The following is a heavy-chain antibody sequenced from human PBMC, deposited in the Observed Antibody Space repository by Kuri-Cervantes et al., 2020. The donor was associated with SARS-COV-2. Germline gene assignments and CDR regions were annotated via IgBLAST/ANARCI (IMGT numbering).Heavy chain of an antibody. CDR3: AKDYDYTCDY. CDR1: GFTVSSNY. V-gene: IGHV3-53*01. J-gene: IGHJ4*02. Sequence: GESLKISCAASGFTVSSNYMSWVRQAPGKGLEWVSVIYSGGSTYYADSVKGRFTISRDNSKNTLYLQMNSLRAEDTAVYYCAKDYDYTCDYWGQGTLVTVSS. D-gene: IGHD3-16*01. CDR2: IYSGGST.